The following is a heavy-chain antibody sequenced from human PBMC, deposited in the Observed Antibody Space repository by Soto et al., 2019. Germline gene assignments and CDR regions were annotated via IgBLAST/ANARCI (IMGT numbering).Heavy chain of an antibody. V-gene: IGHV3-23*01. CDR1: GFTFSSYA. D-gene: IGHD3-22*01. CDR3: ALPLYYYDSSGSPAYYFDY. CDR2: ISGSGGST. Sequence: GGSLRLSCAASGFTFSSYAMSWVRQAPGKGLEWVSAISGSGGSTYYADSVKGRFTISRDNSKNTLYLQMNSLRAEDTAVYYCALPLYYYDSSGSPAYYFDYSGQGTLVTVSS. J-gene: IGHJ4*02.